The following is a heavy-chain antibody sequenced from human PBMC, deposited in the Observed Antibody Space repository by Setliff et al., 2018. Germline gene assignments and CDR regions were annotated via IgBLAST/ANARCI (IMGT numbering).Heavy chain of an antibody. CDR3: AKDPNGDFFGAFDT. V-gene: IGHV3-23*03. J-gene: IGHJ5*02. Sequence: PGESLKISCAASGFTLSPYAMSWVRQAPGKGLEWVSTIYSGDRNTFYTDSVKGRFTIFRDGSKNTLYLQMNGLRAEDSALYYCAKDPNGDFFGAFDTWGQGALVTVS. CDR1: GFTLSPYA. CDR2: IYSGDRNT. D-gene: IGHD4-17*01.